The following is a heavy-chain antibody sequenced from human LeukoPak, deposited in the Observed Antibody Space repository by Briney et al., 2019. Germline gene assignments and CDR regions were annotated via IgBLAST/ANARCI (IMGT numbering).Heavy chain of an antibody. CDR3: ARSPPNWSSYYYYYMDV. CDR1: GYTFTSYG. V-gene: IGHV1-69*05. Sequence: SVKVSCKASGYTFTSYGISWVRQAPGQGLEWMGGIIPIFGTANYAQKFQGRVTITTDESTSTAYMELSSLRSEDTAVYYCARSPPNWSSYYYYYMDVWGKGTTVTVSS. CDR2: IIPIFGTA. D-gene: IGHD3-3*01. J-gene: IGHJ6*03.